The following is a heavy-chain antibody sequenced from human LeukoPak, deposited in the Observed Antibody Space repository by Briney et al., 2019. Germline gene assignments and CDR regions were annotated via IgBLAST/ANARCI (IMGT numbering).Heavy chain of an antibody. D-gene: IGHD3-22*01. J-gene: IGHJ4*02. CDR1: GFTFSRYG. CDR3: ARDLDSSGLDY. CDR2: ISGTSAYI. V-gene: IGHV3-21*01. Sequence: GGSLRLSCAASGFTFSRYGMNWVRQAPGKGLEWVSSISGTSAYIYYADSVRGRFTISRDNAKNSLYLQMNSLRAEDTAVYYCARDLDSSGLDYWGQGTLVTVSS.